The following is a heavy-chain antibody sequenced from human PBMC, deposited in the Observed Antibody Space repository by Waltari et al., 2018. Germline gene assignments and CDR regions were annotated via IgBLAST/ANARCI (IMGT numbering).Heavy chain of an antibody. J-gene: IGHJ3*02. Sequence: QVQLVQSGAEVKKPGASVKVSCKASGYTFTSYAMHWVRQAPGQRLEWMGWINAGNGNTKYAQEFQGRVTITRDTSASTAYMELSSLRSEDMAVYYCARKLILVGSDDAFDIWGQGTMVTVSS. V-gene: IGHV1-3*03. CDR2: INAGNGNT. CDR1: GYTFTSYA. CDR3: ARKLILVGSDDAFDI. D-gene: IGHD6-6*01.